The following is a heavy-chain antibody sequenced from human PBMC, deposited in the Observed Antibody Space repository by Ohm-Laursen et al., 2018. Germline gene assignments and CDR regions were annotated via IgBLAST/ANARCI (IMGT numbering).Heavy chain of an antibody. CDR3: ARDYSVVDPFDP. J-gene: IGHJ5*02. Sequence: SETLSLTCSVSGASISSYYWTWIRQPPGKGLEWIGHFYHSGGTNNNPSFKSRVTMSVDTSKNQFSLKLSSVTAADTAVYYCARDYSVVDPFDPWGQGTLVTVSS. D-gene: IGHD3-22*01. CDR1: GASISSYY. CDR2: FYHSGGT. V-gene: IGHV4-59*12.